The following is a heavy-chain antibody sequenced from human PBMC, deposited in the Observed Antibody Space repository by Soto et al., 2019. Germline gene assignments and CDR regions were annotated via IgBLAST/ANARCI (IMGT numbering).Heavy chain of an antibody. CDR1: GYSFTSYW. D-gene: IGHD3-22*01. V-gene: IGHV5-10-1*03. Sequence: EVQLVQSGAEVKKPGESLRISCKGSGYSFTSYWISWVRQMPGKGLEWMGRIDPSDSYTNYSPSFQGHVTISADKSISTAYLQWSSLKASDTAMYYCARHALDYYDSSGYPFPLDYWGQGTLVTVSS. CDR3: ARHALDYYDSSGYPFPLDY. J-gene: IGHJ4*02. CDR2: IDPSDSYT.